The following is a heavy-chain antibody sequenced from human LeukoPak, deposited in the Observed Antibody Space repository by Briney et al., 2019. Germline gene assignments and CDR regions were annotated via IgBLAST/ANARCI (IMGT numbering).Heavy chain of an antibody. V-gene: IGHV1-2*02. CDR3: ARERTLVLLWFGETSNQFDY. D-gene: IGHD3-10*01. CDR2: INPNSGGT. J-gene: IGHJ4*02. Sequence: GASVKVSCKASGYTFTGYYMHWVRQAPGQGLEWMGWINPNSGGTNYAQNFQGRVTMTRDTSISTAYMGLSRLRSDDTAVYYCARERTLVLLWFGETSNQFDYWGQGTLVTVSS. CDR1: GYTFTGYY.